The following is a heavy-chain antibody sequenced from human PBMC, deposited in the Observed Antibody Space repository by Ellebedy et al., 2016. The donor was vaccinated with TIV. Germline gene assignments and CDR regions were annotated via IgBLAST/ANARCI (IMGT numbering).Heavy chain of an antibody. V-gene: IGHV3-33*01. CDR3: ARDLSRGAFDI. D-gene: IGHD3-10*01. CDR1: GFTFSSYG. J-gene: IGHJ3*02. Sequence: GESLKISCAASGFTFSSYGMHWVRQAPGKGLEWVAVIWYDGSNKYYADSVKGRFTISRDNSKNTLYLQMNSLRAEDTAVYYCARDLSRGAFDIWGQGTMVTVSS. CDR2: IWYDGSNK.